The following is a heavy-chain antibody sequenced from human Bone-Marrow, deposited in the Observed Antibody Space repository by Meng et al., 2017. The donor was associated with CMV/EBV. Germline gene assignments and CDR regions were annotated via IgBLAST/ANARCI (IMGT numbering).Heavy chain of an antibody. V-gene: IGHV3-9*01. D-gene: IGHD2-2*01. J-gene: IGHJ6*02. CDR2: ISWNSGSI. Sequence: SLKISCAASGFTFDDYAMHWVRQGPGKGLEWVSGISWNSGSIGYADSVKGRFTISRDNAKNSLYLQMNSLRAEDTALYYCAKGDVVVPAARYGMDVWGQGTTVTVSS. CDR1: GFTFDDYA. CDR3: AKGDVVVPAARYGMDV.